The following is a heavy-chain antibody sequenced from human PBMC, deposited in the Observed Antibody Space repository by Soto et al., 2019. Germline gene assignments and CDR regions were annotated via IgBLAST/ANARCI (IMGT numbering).Heavy chain of an antibody. CDR3: AKDSRSVAVSAARVYGMDV. V-gene: IGHV3-23*01. CDR2: TRSNGEYT. Sequence: GGSLRLSCAGSGFTFSDYAMTWIRQAPGKGLEWVSTTRSNGEYTYYGDSAKGRFAVSRDNSKNTLYLEMSSLRAEDTAVYYCAKDSRSVAVSAARVYGMDVWGQGTTVTVPS. J-gene: IGHJ6*02. D-gene: IGHD2-2*01. CDR1: GFTFSDYA.